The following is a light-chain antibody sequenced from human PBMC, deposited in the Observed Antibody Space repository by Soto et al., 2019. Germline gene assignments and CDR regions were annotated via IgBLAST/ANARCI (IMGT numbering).Light chain of an antibody. CDR2: AAS. CDR3: QQFNTYPLT. J-gene: IGKJ4*01. CDR1: QGIIDY. V-gene: IGKV1-9*01. Sequence: DIQLTQSPSFLSASVGDRVTITCRASQGIIDYLACYQQKPGKAPKLLIYAASTLQSEVPSRFSGSASGTEFTLTISSLLHEDFATYYCQQFNTYPLTFGGGTKVEIK.